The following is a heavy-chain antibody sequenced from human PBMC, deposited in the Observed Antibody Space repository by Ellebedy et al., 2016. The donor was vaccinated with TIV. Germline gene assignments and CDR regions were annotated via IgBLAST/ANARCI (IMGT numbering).Heavy chain of an antibody. Sequence: GESLKISCAASGFTFSSYAMHWVRQAPGKGLEWVTVISYDGGNKYYTDSVKGRFTISRDSSKNTVYLQMNSLRAEDTAVYYCARDRYRSTWYGYWGQGTLVTVSS. V-gene: IGHV3-30*14. CDR1: GFTFSSYA. CDR2: ISYDGGNK. J-gene: IGHJ4*02. CDR3: ARDRYRSTWYGY. D-gene: IGHD6-13*01.